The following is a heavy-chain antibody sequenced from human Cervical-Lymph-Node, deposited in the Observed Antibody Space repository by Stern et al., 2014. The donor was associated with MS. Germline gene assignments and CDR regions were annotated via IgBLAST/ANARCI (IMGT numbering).Heavy chain of an antibody. CDR2: ISAYNGNT. Sequence: VQLVESGAEVKKPAASVKVSCKASGYTFTSYGISLVRQAPGQVLVRKGWISAYNGNTNYAQKLQGRVTMTTDTSTSTAYMELRSLRSDDTAVYYCARGLLGSENAFDIWGQGTMVTVSS. V-gene: IGHV1-18*01. D-gene: IGHD2-15*01. J-gene: IGHJ3*02. CDR1: GYTFTSYG. CDR3: ARGLLGSENAFDI.